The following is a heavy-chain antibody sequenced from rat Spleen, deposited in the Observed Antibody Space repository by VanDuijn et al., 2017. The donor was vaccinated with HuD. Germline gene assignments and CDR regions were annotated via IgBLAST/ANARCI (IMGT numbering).Heavy chain of an antibody. CDR1: GFSLTNSN. V-gene: IGHV2-45*01. CDR3: ARQLYYGYNHFDY. CDR2: MWNGGGT. Sequence: QVQLKESGPGLVQPSETLSLTCTVSGFSLTNSNVHWVRQFPGKGLEWMGVMWNGGGTDYNSAFKSRLSFSRDTSKSQIFLKMNSLQTDDTAKYFCARQLYYGYNHFDYWGQGLMVTVSS. J-gene: IGHJ2*01. D-gene: IGHD1-9*01.